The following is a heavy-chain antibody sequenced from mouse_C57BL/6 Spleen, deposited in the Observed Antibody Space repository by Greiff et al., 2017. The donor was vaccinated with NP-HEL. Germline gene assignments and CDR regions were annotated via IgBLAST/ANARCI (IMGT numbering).Heavy chain of an antibody. CDR2: IYPRSGNT. Sequence: QVQLQQSGAELARPGASVKLSCKASGYTFTSYGISWVKQRTGQGLEWFGEIYPRSGNTYYNEKFKGKATLTADKSSSTAYMELRSLTSEDSAVYFCARWKYDYEGAEGAYWGQGTLVTVSA. CDR1: GYTFTSYG. V-gene: IGHV1-81*01. CDR3: ARWKYDYEGAEGAY. J-gene: IGHJ3*01. D-gene: IGHD2-4*01.